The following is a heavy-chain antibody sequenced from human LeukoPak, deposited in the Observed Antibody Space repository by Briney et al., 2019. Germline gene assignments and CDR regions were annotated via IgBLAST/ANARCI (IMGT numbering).Heavy chain of an antibody. CDR1: GFTFSSYT. Sequence: GGSLRLSCAASGFTFSSYTMNWVRQAPGKGLEWVSSISGSRTYIYYADSVKGRFTISRDNAKNSLYLQMNSLRAEDTALYYCARARVNTIFGVVTTLDYWGQGTLVTVSS. CDR3: ARARVNTIFGVVTTLDY. CDR2: ISGSRTYI. V-gene: IGHV3-21*04. D-gene: IGHD3-3*01. J-gene: IGHJ4*02.